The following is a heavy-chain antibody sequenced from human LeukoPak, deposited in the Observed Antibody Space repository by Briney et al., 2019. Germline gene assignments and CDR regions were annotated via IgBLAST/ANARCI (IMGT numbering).Heavy chain of an antibody. Sequence: PGGSLRLSCAASGFTSSSYSMNWVRQAPGKGLGWVSYISSSSSTIYYADSVKGRFTISRDNAKNSLYLQMNSLRDEDTAVYYCAVKRDFWSGYSPGGMDVWGQGTTVTVSS. CDR3: AVKRDFWSGYSPGGMDV. CDR2: ISSSSSTI. V-gene: IGHV3-48*02. CDR1: GFTSSSYS. J-gene: IGHJ6*02. D-gene: IGHD3-3*01.